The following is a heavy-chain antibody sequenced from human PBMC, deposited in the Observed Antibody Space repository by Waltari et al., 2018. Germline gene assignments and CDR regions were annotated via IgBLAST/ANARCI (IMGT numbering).Heavy chain of an antibody. CDR1: GGSISSHY. V-gene: IGHV4-59*11. CDR2: IYYSGST. CDR3: ARLSAPIRYFDY. Sequence: QVQLQESGPGLVKPSETLSLTCTVSGGSISSHYWSWTRQPPGKGLEWIGYIYYSGSTNYNPSLKSRVTISVDTSKNQFSLKLSSVTAADTAVYYCARLSAPIRYFDYWGQGTLVTVSS. D-gene: IGHD3-16*02. J-gene: IGHJ4*02.